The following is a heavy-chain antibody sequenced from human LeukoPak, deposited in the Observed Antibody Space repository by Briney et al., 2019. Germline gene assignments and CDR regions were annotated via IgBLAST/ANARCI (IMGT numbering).Heavy chain of an antibody. D-gene: IGHD6-13*01. V-gene: IGHV4-59*01. CDR1: CGPIVRTY. Sequence: PSGAPFLICTVACGPIVRTYWSWFLQPLGRELEEWGDLLYPGSTNYSPHLRSRVHMSRDTSRGQFSLRLTSVTAADTAMYYCASRPAGSTWYGVFDYWSQGTLVTVSS. CDR2: LLYPGST. J-gene: IGHJ4*02. CDR3: ASRPAGSTWYGVFDY.